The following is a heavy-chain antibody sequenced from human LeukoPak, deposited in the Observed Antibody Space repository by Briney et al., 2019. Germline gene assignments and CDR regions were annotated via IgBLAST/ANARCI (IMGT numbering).Heavy chain of an antibody. D-gene: IGHD5-12*01. V-gene: IGHV3-23*01. CDR3: ARGPSGYHNT. J-gene: IGHJ4*02. CDR2: ISASGDNT. Sequence: GGSLRLSCAASGFTFTSYGMAWVRQAPGKGLEWVSSISASGDNTHYADSVKGRFSISRDNSKNTLYLQMSSLRAEDTAVYYCARGPSGYHNTGGQGTLVTVSS. CDR1: GFTFTSYG.